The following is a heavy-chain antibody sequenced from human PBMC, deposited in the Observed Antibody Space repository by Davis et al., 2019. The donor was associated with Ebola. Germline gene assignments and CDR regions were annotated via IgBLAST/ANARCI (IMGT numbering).Heavy chain of an antibody. J-gene: IGHJ4*02. CDR3: ATTQWLREFDY. CDR2: IYDQST. V-gene: IGHV3-53*05. CDR1: GFTVSSNH. D-gene: IGHD6-19*01. Sequence: GGSLRLSCTASGFTVSSNHMSWVRQAPGKGLEWVSVIYDQSTAYADAVRGRFIISRDKSNNTLYLEMSSLRVDDTAVYYCATTQWLREFDYWGQGTRVTVSS.